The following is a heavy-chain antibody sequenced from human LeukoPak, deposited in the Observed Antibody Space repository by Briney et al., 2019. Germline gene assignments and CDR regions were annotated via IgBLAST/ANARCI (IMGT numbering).Heavy chain of an antibody. CDR2: IYWNDDK. J-gene: IGHJ4*02. Sequence: TLSLTCTVSGGSISSYYWSWIRQPPGKGLEWLAIIYWNDDKRYSPSLKSRLTITKDSSKNQVVLTMTNMDPVDTATYYCAHTFQYYYDSSGYDFDYWGQGTLVTVSS. V-gene: IGHV2-5*01. D-gene: IGHD3-22*01. CDR3: AHTFQYYYDSSGYDFDY. CDR1: GGSISSYYW.